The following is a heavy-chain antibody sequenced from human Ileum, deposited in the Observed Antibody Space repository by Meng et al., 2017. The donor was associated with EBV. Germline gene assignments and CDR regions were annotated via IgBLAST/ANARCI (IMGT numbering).Heavy chain of an antibody. CDR3: ARVRVIPAAIGFDY. CDR1: GGSISSSDW. J-gene: IGHJ4*02. CDR2: IYRGGGT. Sequence: GQLQASGPGLVKPSGTLSLTCAVPGGSISSSDWWSWVRQPPGKGLEWIGEIYRGGGTNYNASLKSRVTISVDTSKNHFSLKLNSVTAADTAVYYCARVRVIPAAIGFDYWGRETLVTVSS. V-gene: IGHV4-4*02. D-gene: IGHD2-2*02.